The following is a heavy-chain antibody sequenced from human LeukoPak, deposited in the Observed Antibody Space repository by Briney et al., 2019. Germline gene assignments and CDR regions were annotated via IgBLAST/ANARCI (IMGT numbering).Heavy chain of an antibody. V-gene: IGHV4-39*07. Sequence: SETLSLTCTVSGGSISSSSYYWGWIRQPPGKGLEWIGEINHSGSTNYNPSLKSRVTISVDTSKNQFSLKLSSVTAADTAVYYCASSYGDRDYWGQGALVTVSS. CDR1: GGSISSSSYY. D-gene: IGHD4-17*01. CDR2: INHSGST. CDR3: ASSYGDRDY. J-gene: IGHJ4*02.